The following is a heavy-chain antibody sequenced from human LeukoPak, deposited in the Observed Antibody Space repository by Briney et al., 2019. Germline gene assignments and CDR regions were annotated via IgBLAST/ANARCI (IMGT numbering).Heavy chain of an antibody. CDR1: GYPISSGYY. CDR3: ARHPLVPAAWEGDWFDP. D-gene: IGHD2-2*01. J-gene: IGHJ5*02. V-gene: IGHV4-38-2*02. Sequence: SETLSLTCTVSGYPISSGYYWGWIRQPPGKGLEWIGSIYHSGSTYYNPSLKSRVTISVDTSKNQFSLKLSSVTAADTAVYYCARHPLVPAAWEGDWFDPWGQGTLVTVSS. CDR2: IYHSGST.